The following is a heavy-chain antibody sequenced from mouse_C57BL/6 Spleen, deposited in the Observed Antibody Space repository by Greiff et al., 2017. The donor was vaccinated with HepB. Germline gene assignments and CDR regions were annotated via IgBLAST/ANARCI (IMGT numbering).Heavy chain of an antibody. CDR3: ARDRNYVDY. CDR1: GYSITSGYY. Sequence: DVHLVESGPGLVKPSQSLSLTCSVTGYSITSGYYWNWIRQFPGNKLEWMGYISYDGSNNYNPSLKNRISITRDTSKNQFFLKLNSVTTEDTATYYCARDRNYVDYWGQGTTLTVSS. J-gene: IGHJ2*01. CDR2: ISYDGSN. V-gene: IGHV3-6*01.